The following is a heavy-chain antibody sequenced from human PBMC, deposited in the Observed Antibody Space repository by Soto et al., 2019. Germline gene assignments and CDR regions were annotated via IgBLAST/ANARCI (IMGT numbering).Heavy chain of an antibody. CDR3: ARDPVPAAIRGTYYYGMDV. CDR2: INAGNGNT. CDR1: GYTFTSYA. Sequence: ASVKVSCKASGYTFTSYAMHWVRQAPGQRLEWMGWINAGNGNTKYSQKFQGRVTITRDTSASTAYMELSSLRSEDTAVYYCARDPVPAAIRGTYYYGMDVWGQGTTVTVSS. D-gene: IGHD2-2*02. J-gene: IGHJ6*02. V-gene: IGHV1-3*01.